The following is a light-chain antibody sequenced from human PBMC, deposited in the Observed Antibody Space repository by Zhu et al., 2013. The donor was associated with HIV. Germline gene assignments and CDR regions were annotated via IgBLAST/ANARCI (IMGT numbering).Light chain of an antibody. V-gene: IGKV1-5*01. J-gene: IGKJ4*01. CDR3: QHYNAISST. CDR1: QSISSW. Sequence: DIQMTQSPSTLSASVGDRVTITCRASQSISSWSAWYQQKPGKAPKLLIHDASSLESGVPSRFSGTGSGTEFALTISGLQPDDFATYYCQHYNAISSTFGRGTTVEI. CDR2: DAS.